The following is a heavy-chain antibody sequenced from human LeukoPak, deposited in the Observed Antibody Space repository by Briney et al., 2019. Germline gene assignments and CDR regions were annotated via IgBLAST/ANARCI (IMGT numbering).Heavy chain of an antibody. CDR1: GGSIRSSYYY. D-gene: IGHD3-9*01. V-gene: IGHV4-31*03. Sequence: SETLSLTCTVSGGSIRSSYYYWGWIRQHPGKGLEWIGYIYYSGSTYYNPSLKSRVTISVDTSKNQFSLKLSSVTAADTAVYYCARADILTGYPLDYWGQGTLVTVSS. CDR2: IYYSGST. CDR3: ARADILTGYPLDY. J-gene: IGHJ4*02.